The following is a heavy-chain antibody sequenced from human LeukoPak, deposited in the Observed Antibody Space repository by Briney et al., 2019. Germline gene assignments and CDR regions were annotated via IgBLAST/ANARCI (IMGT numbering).Heavy chain of an antibody. CDR3: ARVPQATYYDFWSGPVDAFDI. Sequence: PSETLSLTCTVSGGSISSYYWSWIRQPPGKGLEWVGYIYYSGSTNYNPSLKSRVTISVDTSKNQFSLKLSSVTAADTAVYYCARVPQATYYDFWSGPVDAFDIWGQGTMVTVPS. CDR2: IYYSGST. D-gene: IGHD3-3*01. J-gene: IGHJ3*02. V-gene: IGHV4-59*01. CDR1: GGSISSYY.